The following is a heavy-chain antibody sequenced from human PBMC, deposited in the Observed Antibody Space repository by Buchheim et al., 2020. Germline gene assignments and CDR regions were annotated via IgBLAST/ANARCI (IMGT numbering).Heavy chain of an antibody. Sequence: QVQLVQSGAEVKKPGASVKVSCKASGYTFTSYYMHWVRQAPGQGLEWMGIINPSGGSTSYAQKFQGRVTMTRDTSTSTVYMELSSLRSEDAAVYYCARGTKLELFFSASMAGGYWGQGTL. CDR2: INPSGGST. V-gene: IGHV1-46*01. CDR3: ARGTKLELFFSASMAGGY. D-gene: IGHD1-7*01. CDR1: GYTFTSYY. J-gene: IGHJ4*02.